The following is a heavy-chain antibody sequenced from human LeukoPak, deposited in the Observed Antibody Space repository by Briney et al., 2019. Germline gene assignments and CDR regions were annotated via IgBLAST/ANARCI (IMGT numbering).Heavy chain of an antibody. CDR3: ARVDSSGYNIFDY. J-gene: IGHJ4*02. V-gene: IGHV4-31*03. CDR2: IYYSGST. D-gene: IGHD3-22*01. Sequence: SETLSLTCTVSGGSISSGGYYWSWIRQHPGKGLEWIGYIYYSGSTYYNPSLKSRVTISVGTSKNQFSLKLSSVTAADTAVYYCARVDSSGYNIFDYWGQGTLVTVSS. CDR1: GGSISSGGYY.